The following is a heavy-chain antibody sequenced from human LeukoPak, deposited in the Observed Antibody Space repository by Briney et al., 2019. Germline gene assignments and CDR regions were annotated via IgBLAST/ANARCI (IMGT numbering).Heavy chain of an antibody. CDR3: AREYSSSSGRRAFDF. V-gene: IGHV4-59*08. CDR2: IYYSGST. Sequence: SETLSLTCTVSGGSISSYYWNWIRQPPRKGLEWIGYIYYSGSTNYNPSLKSRVTTLVDTSKNQFSLRLSSVTAADTAVYYCAREYSSSSGRRAFDFWGQGTMVTVSS. CDR1: GGSISSYY. D-gene: IGHD6-6*01. J-gene: IGHJ3*01.